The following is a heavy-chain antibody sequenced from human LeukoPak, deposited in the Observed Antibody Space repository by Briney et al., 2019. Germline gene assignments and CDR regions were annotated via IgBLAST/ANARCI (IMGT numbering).Heavy chain of an antibody. Sequence: ASVKVSCKASGYTFTSYGISWVRQAPGQGLEWMGWISAYSGNTNYAQKLQGRVTMTTDTSTSTPYMELRSLRSDDTAVYYCARPYGAVAGLDYWGQGTLVTVSS. CDR3: ARPYGAVAGLDY. CDR1: GYTFTSYG. J-gene: IGHJ4*02. CDR2: ISAYSGNT. V-gene: IGHV1-18*04. D-gene: IGHD6-19*01.